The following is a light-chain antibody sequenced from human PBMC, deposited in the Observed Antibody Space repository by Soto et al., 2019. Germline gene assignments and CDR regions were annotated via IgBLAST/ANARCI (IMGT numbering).Light chain of an antibody. V-gene: IGKV3-11*01. J-gene: IGKJ2*01. CDR2: DAS. Sequence: EIVLTQSPATLSLSPGERATLSCRASQSVSSYLAWYQRKPGQAPRLLIYDASNSATDVPARFSGSGSGTDFTLTISSLEPEDFAVYYCQQRGNWPRTFGKGTKLEIK. CDR3: QQRGNWPRT. CDR1: QSVSSY.